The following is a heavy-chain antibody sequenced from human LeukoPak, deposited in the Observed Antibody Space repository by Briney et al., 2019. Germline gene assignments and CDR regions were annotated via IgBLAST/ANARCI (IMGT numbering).Heavy chain of an antibody. CDR1: GGTFSSYA. CDR3: ARSQNSRNSLGIFCY. Sequence: SVKVSCKASGGTFSSYAISWVRQAPGQGLEWMGRIIPILGIANYAQKFQGRVTITADKSTSTAYMELSSLRSEDTAVYYCARSQNSRNSLGIFCYWGQGTLVTVSS. J-gene: IGHJ4*02. V-gene: IGHV1-69*04. CDR2: IIPILGIA. D-gene: IGHD7-27*01.